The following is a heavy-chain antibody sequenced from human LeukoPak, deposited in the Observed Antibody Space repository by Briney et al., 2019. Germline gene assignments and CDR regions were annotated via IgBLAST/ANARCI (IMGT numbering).Heavy chain of an antibody. CDR3: ARGVTVLRFLEWSPYGMDV. CDR2: MNPNSGNT. J-gene: IGHJ6*02. Sequence: GASVKVSCEASGYTFTSYDINWVRQATGQGLEWMGWMNPNSGNTGYAQKFQGRVTMTRNTSISTAYMELSSLRSEDTAVYYCARGVTVLRFLEWSPYGMDVWGQGTTVTVSS. V-gene: IGHV1-8*01. D-gene: IGHD3-3*01. CDR1: GYTFTSYD.